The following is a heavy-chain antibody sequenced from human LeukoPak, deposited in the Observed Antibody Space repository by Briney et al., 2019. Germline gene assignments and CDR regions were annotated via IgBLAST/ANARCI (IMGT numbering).Heavy chain of an antibody. CDR2: IYSGGST. Sequence: GGSLRLSCAASGFTVSSNYMSWVRQAPGKGLEWVSVIYSGGSTYYADSVKGRFTISRDNSKNTQYLQMNSLRAEDTAVYYCARAIAARQEYFQHWGQGTLVTVSS. J-gene: IGHJ1*01. CDR1: GFTVSSNY. CDR3: ARAIAARQEYFQH. D-gene: IGHD6-6*01. V-gene: IGHV3-66*02.